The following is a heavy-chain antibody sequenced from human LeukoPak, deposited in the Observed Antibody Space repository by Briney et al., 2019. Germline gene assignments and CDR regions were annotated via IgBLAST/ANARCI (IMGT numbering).Heavy chain of an antibody. CDR2: ISAYNGNT. D-gene: IGHD6-13*01. Sequence: ASVKVSCKASGYTFTSYGISWVRQATGEGLEWMGWISAYNGNTNYAQKLQGRVTMTTDTSTSTAYMELRSLRSDDTAVYYCARLKRRWYSSSITLDYWGQGTWSPSPQ. CDR1: GYTFTSYG. CDR3: ARLKRRWYSSSITLDY. V-gene: IGHV1-18*01. J-gene: IGHJ4*02.